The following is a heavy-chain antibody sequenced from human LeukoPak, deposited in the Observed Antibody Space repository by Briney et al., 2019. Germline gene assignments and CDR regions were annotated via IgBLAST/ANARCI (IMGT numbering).Heavy chain of an antibody. J-gene: IGHJ4*02. CDR2: IKSKTDGETT. Sequence: GGSLRLSCVDSGFTFTNAWMSWVRQAPGKGLEWIGRIKSKTDGETTNYAEPVRGRFTISRDDSKSAVYLQMNSLKIEDTAVYYCTTDLGTYYHGSQRLIPINYWGQGTLVTVSS. D-gene: IGHD3-10*01. CDR3: TTDLGTYYHGSQRLIPINY. V-gene: IGHV3-15*01. CDR1: GFTFTNAW.